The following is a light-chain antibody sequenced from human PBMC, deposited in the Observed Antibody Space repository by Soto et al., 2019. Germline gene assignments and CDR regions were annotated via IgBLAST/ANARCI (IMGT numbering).Light chain of an antibody. Sequence: DIQMTQSPSSLSASVGDRVTITCRASQTIITWLAWYQQKPGKGLKVLIYRASNLQTVVTSRFSGSGSGTEFTLTINSLQPDDFATDFCQQYNVYPWTFGQGTKVET. CDR1: QTIITW. CDR2: RAS. J-gene: IGKJ1*01. CDR3: QQYNVYPWT. V-gene: IGKV1-5*03.